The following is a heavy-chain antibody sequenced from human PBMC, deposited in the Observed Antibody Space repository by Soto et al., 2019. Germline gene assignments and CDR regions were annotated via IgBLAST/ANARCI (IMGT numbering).Heavy chain of an antibody. D-gene: IGHD2-15*01. J-gene: IGHJ6*02. CDR3: ASASRGGAPDGMAV. V-gene: IGHV1-69*01. Sequence: SVKLSCKAPGGTFSSYAISWVRQAPGQGLEWMGGIIPIFGTANYAQKFQGRVTITADESTSTAYMELSSLRSEDTAVYYCASASRGGAPDGMAVPGQGPTVTVSS. CDR1: GGTFSSYA. CDR2: IIPIFGTA.